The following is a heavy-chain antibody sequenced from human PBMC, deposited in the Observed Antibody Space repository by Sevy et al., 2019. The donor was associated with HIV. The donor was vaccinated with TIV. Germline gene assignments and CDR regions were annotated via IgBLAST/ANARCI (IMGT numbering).Heavy chain of an antibody. V-gene: IGHV7-4-1*02. D-gene: IGHD6-13*01. J-gene: IGHJ6*02. Sequence: ASVKVSCKASGYTFTSYAMNWVRQAPGQGLEWMGWINTNTGNPTYAQGFTGRFVFSLDTSVSTAYLQISSLKAEDTAVYYCARDPPSGGSGSWYTIYYYYYGMDVWGQGTTVTVSS. CDR2: INTNTGNP. CDR3: ARDPPSGGSGSWYTIYYYYYGMDV. CDR1: GYTFTSYA.